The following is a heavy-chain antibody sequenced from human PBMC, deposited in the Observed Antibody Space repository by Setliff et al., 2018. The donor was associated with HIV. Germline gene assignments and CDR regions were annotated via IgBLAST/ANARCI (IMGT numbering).Heavy chain of an antibody. V-gene: IGHV4-39*02. CDR3: ARLVGYYRSDNANYYYMDV. CDR1: DGSISSTNHY. Sequence: PSETLSLTCTVSDGSISSTNHYWGWIRQSPGKRLEWIGTVHYSGSTYYNPSLKSRLTISVDTSTNHFSLKLSSVAAADTAVYYCARLVGYYRSDNANYYYMDVGGKGTTVTVS. J-gene: IGHJ6*03. CDR2: VHYSGST. D-gene: IGHD3-16*02.